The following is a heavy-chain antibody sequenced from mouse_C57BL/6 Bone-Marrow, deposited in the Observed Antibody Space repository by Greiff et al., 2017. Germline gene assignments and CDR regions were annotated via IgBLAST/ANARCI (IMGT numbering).Heavy chain of an antibody. CDR1: GFTFSNYW. CDR2: IRLKSDNYAT. CDR3: TGAWDDY. Sequence: EVKLQESGGGLVQPGGSMKLSCVASGFTFSNYWMNWVRQSPEKGLEWVAQIRLKSDNYATHYAESVKGRFTISRDDSKSSVYLRMNNLRAEDTGMYYCTGAWDDYWGQGTTLTVSS. J-gene: IGHJ2*01. V-gene: IGHV6-3*01. D-gene: IGHD4-1*01.